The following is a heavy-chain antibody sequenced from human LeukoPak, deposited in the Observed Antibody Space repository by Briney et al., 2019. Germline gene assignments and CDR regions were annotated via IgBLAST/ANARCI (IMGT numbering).Heavy chain of an antibody. CDR3: VRRNYVAFDI. CDR2: TQNKANSYTM. J-gene: IGHJ3*02. Sequence: GGSLRLSCAVSGFIFSDQYMDWVRQAPGKGLEWVGRTQNKANSYTMDYAVSVRGRFTISRDDSKNSLSLQMNSLKTEDTAVYYCVRRNYVAFDIWGQGTMVIVSS. CDR1: GFIFSDQY. V-gene: IGHV3-72*01. D-gene: IGHD1-7*01.